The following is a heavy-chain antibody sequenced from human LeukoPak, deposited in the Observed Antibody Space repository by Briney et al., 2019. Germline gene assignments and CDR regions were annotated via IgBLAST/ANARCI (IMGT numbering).Heavy chain of an antibody. J-gene: IGHJ6*02. CDR1: GYTFTSYG. Sequence: ASVKVSCKASGYTFTSYGNCWVRQAPGQGLGWMGWISAYNGNTNYAQKLQGRVTMTTDTSTSTAYMESRSLRSDDTAVYYCARSKTPYSSSWYVGDYYYGMGVWGQGTTVTVSS. D-gene: IGHD6-13*01. CDR2: ISAYNGNT. V-gene: IGHV1-18*01. CDR3: ARSKTPYSSSWYVGDYYYGMGV.